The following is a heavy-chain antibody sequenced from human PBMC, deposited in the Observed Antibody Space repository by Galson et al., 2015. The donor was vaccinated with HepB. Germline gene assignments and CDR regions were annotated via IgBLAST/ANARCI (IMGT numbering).Heavy chain of an antibody. CDR1: GYTFTSYY. Sequence: SVKVSCKASGYTFTSYYMHWVRQAPGQGLEWMGIINPSGGSTSYAQKFQGRVTMTRDTSTSTVYMELSSLRSEDTAVYYCARDLGRGRYYYYYMDVWGKGTTVTVSS. V-gene: IGHV1-46*01. CDR2: INPSGGST. J-gene: IGHJ6*03. CDR3: ARDLGRGRYYYYYMDV. D-gene: IGHD3-10*01.